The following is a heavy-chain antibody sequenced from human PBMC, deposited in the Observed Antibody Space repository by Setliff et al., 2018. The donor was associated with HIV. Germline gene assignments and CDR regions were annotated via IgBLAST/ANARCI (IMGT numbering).Heavy chain of an antibody. J-gene: IGHJ3*02. CDR1: GGTFSSYT. Sequence: ASVKVSCKASGGTFSSYTISWVRQAPGQGLERMGWISAYNGNTNYAQKFQGRVTMTRDTSTSTVYMELSSLRSEDTAVYYCARDRIVFRAHRNHLRDGYNGDAFDIWGQGTMVTVSS. CDR3: ARDRIVFRAHRNHLRDGYNGDAFDI. CDR2: ISAYNGNT. V-gene: IGHV1-18*01. D-gene: IGHD5-12*01.